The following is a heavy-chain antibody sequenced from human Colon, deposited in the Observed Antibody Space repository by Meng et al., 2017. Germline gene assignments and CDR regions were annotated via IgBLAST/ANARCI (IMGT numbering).Heavy chain of an antibody. CDR3: ARGDTSWVSVFDH. CDR1: GDSISSGGYY. J-gene: IGHJ4*02. CDR2: IYYSGST. D-gene: IGHD6-13*01. Sequence: QVQLQESGPGLVQSSPTLSLTCTVPGDSISSGGYYWTWIRQHSGKGLEWIGYIYYSGSTSYNPSLKSRVSMSVDTSKNQFSLKLNSVTAADTAVYFCARGDTSWVSVFDHWGQGALVTVSS. V-gene: IGHV4-31*03.